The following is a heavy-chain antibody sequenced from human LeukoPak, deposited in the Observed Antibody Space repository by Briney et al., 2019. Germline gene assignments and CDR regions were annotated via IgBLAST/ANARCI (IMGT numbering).Heavy chain of an antibody. V-gene: IGHV3-7*01. J-gene: IGHJ2*01. CDR3: ARDLRWSHYWYFDL. D-gene: IGHD2-15*01. CDR1: GFTFSSYW. Sequence: GGSLRLSCAASGFTFSSYWMSWVRQAPGKGLEWVANIKQDGSEKYYVDSVKGRFTISRDNAKNTLYLQMNSLRAEDTAVYYCARDLRWSHYWYFDLWGRGTLVTVSS. CDR2: IKQDGSEK.